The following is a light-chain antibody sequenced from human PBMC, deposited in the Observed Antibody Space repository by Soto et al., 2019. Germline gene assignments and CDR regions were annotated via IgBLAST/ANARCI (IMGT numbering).Light chain of an antibody. V-gene: IGLV1-40*01. J-gene: IGLJ2*01. Sequence: QSVLTQPPSVSGAPGQRVTISCTGRSSYIGAGYDVHWYQQLPGTAPKLLIYANTNRPSGVPDRFSGSKSGTSASLAITGLQAEDEADYYCQSYDNSLGGHVIFGGVTKLTVL. CDR3: QSYDNSLGGHVI. CDR1: SSYIGAGYD. CDR2: ANT.